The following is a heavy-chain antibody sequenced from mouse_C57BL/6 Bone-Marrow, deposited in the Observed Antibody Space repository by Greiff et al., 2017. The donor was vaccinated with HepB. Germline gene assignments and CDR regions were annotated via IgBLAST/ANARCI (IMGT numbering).Heavy chain of an antibody. CDR1: GYTFTDYY. CDR2: INPYNGGT. J-gene: IGHJ2*01. CDR3: AKKVPSYYFDY. V-gene: IGHV1-19*01. Sequence: EVQGVESGPVLVKPGASVKMSCKASGYTFTDYYMNWVKQSHGKSLEWIGVINPYNGGTSYNQKFKGKATLTVDKSSSTAYMELNSLTSEDSAVYYCAKKVPSYYFDYWGQGTTLTVSS. D-gene: IGHD2-14*01.